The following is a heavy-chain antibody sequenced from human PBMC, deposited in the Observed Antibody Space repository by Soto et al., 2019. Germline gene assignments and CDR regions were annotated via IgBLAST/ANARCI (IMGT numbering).Heavy chain of an antibody. CDR1: GFTFIDYA. Sequence: EVQLLDSGGGLVQPGGPLRLSCAASGFTFIDYAMSWVRQAPGKGLEWVATISTVGHSTFSVDSVKGRFTISRDKSKNTLYLQMNRLRVEDTAFYFCAKGGSFGGIIDSCGRGTLVTVSS. J-gene: IGHJ4*02. V-gene: IGHV3-23*01. D-gene: IGHD3-10*01. CDR2: ISTVGHST. CDR3: AKGGSFGGIIDS.